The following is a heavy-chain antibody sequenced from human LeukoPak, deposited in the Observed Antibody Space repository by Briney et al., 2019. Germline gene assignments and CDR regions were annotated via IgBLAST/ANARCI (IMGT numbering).Heavy chain of an antibody. Sequence: SQTLSLTCTVSGGSISSGGYYWSWIRQHPGNGLEWIGYIYYSGSTYYNPSLKSRVTISVDTSKNQFSLKLSSVTAADTAVYYCARETNNDYSNGHYFDYWGQGTLVTVSS. V-gene: IGHV4-31*03. CDR3: ARETNNDYSNGHYFDY. CDR1: GGSISSGGYY. CDR2: IYYSGST. D-gene: IGHD4-11*01. J-gene: IGHJ4*02.